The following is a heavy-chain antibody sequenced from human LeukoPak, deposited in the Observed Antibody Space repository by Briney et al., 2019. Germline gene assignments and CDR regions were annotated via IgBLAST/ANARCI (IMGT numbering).Heavy chain of an antibody. CDR1: GGSFSGYY. CDR3: ARVYSRALQH. V-gene: IGHV4-34*01. CDR2: INHSGSA. D-gene: IGHD6-13*01. J-gene: IGHJ1*01. Sequence: SETLSLTCAVYGGSFSGYYWSWIRQPPGKGLEWIGEINHSGSANYNPSLKSRVTISVDTSKNQFSLKLSSVTAADTAVYYCARVYSRALQHWGQGTLVTVSS.